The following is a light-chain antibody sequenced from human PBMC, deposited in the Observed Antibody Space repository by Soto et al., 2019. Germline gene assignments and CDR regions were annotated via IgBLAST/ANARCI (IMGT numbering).Light chain of an antibody. CDR1: SSDVGGYNY. CDR3: SSYAGTHIV. Sequence: QSVLTQPPSASGSPGQSVTISCTGTSSDVGGYNYVSWYQQHPGKAPKLMIYDVTKRPSGVPDRFSGSKSGNTAPLTVSGLLAEDEADYYCSSYAGTHIVFGTGTKSPS. CDR2: DVT. V-gene: IGLV2-8*01. J-gene: IGLJ1*01.